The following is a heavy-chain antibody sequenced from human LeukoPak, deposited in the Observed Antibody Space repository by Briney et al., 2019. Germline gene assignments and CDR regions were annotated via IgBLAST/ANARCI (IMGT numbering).Heavy chain of an antibody. V-gene: IGHV4-39*01. CDR3: ARHGSSWYFFDY. D-gene: IGHD6-13*01. CDR1: GGSISSSSYY. Sequence: PSETLSLTCTVSGGSISSSSYYWGWIRQPPGKGLEWIGSIYYSGSTYYNPSLKSRVTISVDTSKNQFSLKLSSVTAADTAVYYCARHGSSWYFFDYWGQGTLVTVSS. CDR2: IYYSGST. J-gene: IGHJ4*02.